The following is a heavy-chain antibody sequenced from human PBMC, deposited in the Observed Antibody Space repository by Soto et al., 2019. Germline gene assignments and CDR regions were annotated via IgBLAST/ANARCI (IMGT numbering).Heavy chain of an antibody. CDR2: IYASGST. Sequence: SETLSLTCTVSGGSISTYYWSWIRQPAGKGLEWIGRIYASGSTNYNPSLKSRATMSVATSKNQFSLKLSSVTAADTAVYYCARGGMVIIPTATAFDYWGQGTLVTVS. CDR3: ARGGMVIIPTATAFDY. V-gene: IGHV4-4*07. D-gene: IGHD2-2*01. CDR1: GGSISTYY. J-gene: IGHJ4*02.